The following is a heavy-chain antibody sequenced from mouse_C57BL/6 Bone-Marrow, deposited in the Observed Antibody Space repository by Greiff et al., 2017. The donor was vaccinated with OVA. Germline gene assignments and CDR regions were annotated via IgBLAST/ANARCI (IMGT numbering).Heavy chain of an antibody. J-gene: IGHJ2*01. CDR3: ARSGITTVVATDFDY. CDR1: GYTFTDYN. D-gene: IGHD1-1*01. CDR2: INPNNGGT. V-gene: IGHV1-18*01. Sequence: EVQLQQSGPELVKPGASVKIPCKASGYTFTDYNMDWVKQSHGKSLEWIGDINPNNGGTIYNQKFKGKATLNVDKSSSTAYMELRSLTSEDTAVYYCARSGITTVVATDFDYWGQGTTLTVSS.